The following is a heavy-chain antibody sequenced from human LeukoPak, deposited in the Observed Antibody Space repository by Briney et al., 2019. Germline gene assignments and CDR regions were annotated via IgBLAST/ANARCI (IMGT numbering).Heavy chain of an antibody. J-gene: IGHJ4*02. CDR2: INTDGSST. V-gene: IGHV3-74*01. CDR1: GFSFSSYW. D-gene: IGHD2-15*01. CDR3: ARAYCSGGSCYGVVDY. Sequence: GGSLRLSCAASGFSFSSYWMHWVRQAPGKGLVWVSRINTDGSSTSYADSVKGRFTISRDNAKNTLYLQMNSLRAEDTAVYFCARAYCSGGSCYGVVDYWGQGTLVTVSS.